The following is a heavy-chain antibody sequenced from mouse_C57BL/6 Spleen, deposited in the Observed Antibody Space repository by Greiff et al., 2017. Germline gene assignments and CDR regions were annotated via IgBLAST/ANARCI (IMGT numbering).Heavy chain of an antibody. D-gene: IGHD2-4*01. CDR2: IYPGSGST. CDR3: ARSDYYDYDEGY. V-gene: IGHV1-55*01. J-gene: IGHJ2*01. Sequence: QVQLQQPGAELVKPGASVTMSCKASGYTFTSYWITWVKQRPGQGLEWIGDIYPGSGSTNYNEKFKSKATLTVDTSSSTAYMQLSSLTSEDSAVYYCARSDYYDYDEGYWGQGTTLTVSS. CDR1: GYTFTSYW.